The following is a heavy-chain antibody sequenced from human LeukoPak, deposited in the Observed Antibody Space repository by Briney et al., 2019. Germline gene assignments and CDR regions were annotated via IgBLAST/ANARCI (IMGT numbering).Heavy chain of an antibody. Sequence: GGSLRLSCAASGFTFSSYGMHWVRQAPGKGLEWVAVISYDGSNKYYADSVKGRFTISRDNSKNTLYLQMNSLRAEDTAVYFCAKGVGSGTYRCDSWGQGTLVTVSS. J-gene: IGHJ4*02. D-gene: IGHD3-10*01. V-gene: IGHV3-30*18. CDR3: AKGVGSGTYRCDS. CDR1: GFTFSSYG. CDR2: ISYDGSNK.